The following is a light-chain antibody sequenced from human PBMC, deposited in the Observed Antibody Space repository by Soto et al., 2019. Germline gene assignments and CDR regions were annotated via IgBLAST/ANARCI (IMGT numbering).Light chain of an antibody. V-gene: IGKV3-15*01. Sequence: ETVMTQSPATLPVSPGERATLSCRARQSVRSNLAWYQQKPGQAPRLLIYGASTRATGVPARFSGSGSGTDFTLTMNSLQSEDFALYYCQEYDNWPLWTFGQGTKVEVK. CDR2: GAS. J-gene: IGKJ1*01. CDR3: QEYDNWPLWT. CDR1: QSVRSN.